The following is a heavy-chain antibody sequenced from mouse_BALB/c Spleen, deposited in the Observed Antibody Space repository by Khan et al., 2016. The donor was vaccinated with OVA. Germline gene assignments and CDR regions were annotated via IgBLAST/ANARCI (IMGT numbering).Heavy chain of an antibody. CDR1: GYSITSDYA. J-gene: IGHJ2*01. V-gene: IGHV3-2*02. Sequence: EVQLQELGPGLVKPSQSLSLTCTVTGYSITSDYAWNWIRQFPGNKLEWMGYISYSGRTSYNPSLKSRISITRDTSKNQFFLQLNYVTTADTATYYCARSVSITTVVATDFDYWGQGTTLTASS. CDR2: ISYSGRT. D-gene: IGHD1-1*01. CDR3: ARSVSITTVVATDFDY.